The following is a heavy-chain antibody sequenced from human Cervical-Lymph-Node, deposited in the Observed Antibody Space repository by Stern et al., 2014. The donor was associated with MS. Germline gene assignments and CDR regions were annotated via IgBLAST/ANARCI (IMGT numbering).Heavy chain of an antibody. CDR1: GYSFTTYD. J-gene: IGHJ6*02. Sequence: VQLLESGTEVKKPGASVKVSCKTSGYSFTTYDIHWVRQAPGQGHEWMGIISPSGGRTRYAQKFQGRVTMTRDTSTSTVYMELSSLRSEDTAVYFCARDDVEVVPTAMRYDYYGMDVWGQGTTVTFSS. D-gene: IGHD2-2*01. CDR2: ISPSGGRT. CDR3: ARDDVEVVPTAMRYDYYGMDV. V-gene: IGHV1-46*01.